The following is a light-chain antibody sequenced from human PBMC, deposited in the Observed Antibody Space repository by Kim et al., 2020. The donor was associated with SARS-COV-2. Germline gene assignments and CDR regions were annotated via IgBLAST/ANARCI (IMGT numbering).Light chain of an antibody. J-gene: IGLJ3*02. Sequence: VTPGKTARITWRGNNMEIKRVHWYQQRPGQAPVLVIAYESDRPSGIPQRFSGSKSGNTATLTISRVEAGDEADYYCQVWDTSVSWVFGGGTQLTVL. CDR1: NMEIKR. CDR3: QVWDTSVSWV. CDR2: YES. V-gene: IGLV3-21*04.